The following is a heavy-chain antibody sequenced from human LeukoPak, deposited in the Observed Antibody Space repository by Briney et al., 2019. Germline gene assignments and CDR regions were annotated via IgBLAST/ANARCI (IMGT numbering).Heavy chain of an antibody. D-gene: IGHD3-16*02. Sequence: SETLSLTCPVSGGSISSYYWSWIRQPPGKGLEWIGTISYSGSTYYNPSLKSRVTIFVDTSKNQFSLKLSSVTAADTAVYYCARHPLGSGRGVIATGSFDFWGQGTMVTVSS. CDR2: ISYSGST. CDR1: GGSISSYY. J-gene: IGHJ3*01. CDR3: ARHPLGSGRGVIATGSFDF. V-gene: IGHV4-39*01.